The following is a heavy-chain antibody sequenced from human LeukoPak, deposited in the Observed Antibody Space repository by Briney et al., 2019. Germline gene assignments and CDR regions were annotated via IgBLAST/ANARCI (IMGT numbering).Heavy chain of an antibody. J-gene: IGHJ4*02. V-gene: IGHV3-11*01. CDR1: GFTFSDYY. CDR2: ISSSGSNI. D-gene: IGHD4-11*01. CDR3: ARVASNYDFDY. Sequence: GGSLRLSCAASGFTFSDYYMSWIRQAPGEGLEWVSYISSSGSNIYYADSVEGRFTISRDNAKNSLYLQMNSLRAEDTALYYCARVASNYDFDYWGQGTLVTVSS.